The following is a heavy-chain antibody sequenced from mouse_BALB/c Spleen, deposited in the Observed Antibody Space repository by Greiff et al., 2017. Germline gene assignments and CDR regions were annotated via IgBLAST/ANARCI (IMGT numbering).Heavy chain of an antibody. Sequence: VHVKQSGPELVKPGASVKMSCKASGYTFTSYVMHWVKQKPGQGLEWIGYINPYNDGTKYNEKFKGKATLTSDKSSSTAYMELSSLTSEDSAVYYCAREADYRYDDAWLAYWGQGTLVTVSA. D-gene: IGHD2-14*01. CDR2: INPYNDGT. V-gene: IGHV1-14*01. CDR1: GYTFTSYV. J-gene: IGHJ3*01. CDR3: AREADYRYDDAWLAY.